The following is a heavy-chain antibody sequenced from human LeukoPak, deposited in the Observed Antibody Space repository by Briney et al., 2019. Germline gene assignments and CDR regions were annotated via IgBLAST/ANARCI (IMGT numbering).Heavy chain of an antibody. D-gene: IGHD3-3*01. J-gene: IGHJ6*03. Sequence: ASVKVSCKAAGYTFTSYDINCVRQATGQGLEWRGWMNPNSGNTRDAQKFQGRVTMTRTTYISTAYMELSSLTSEDTAVYYCARVLGTPKITIFGVVIIDYSYYYMDVWGKGTTVTVSS. CDR1: GYTFTSYD. V-gene: IGHV1-8*01. CDR2: MNPNSGNT. CDR3: ARVLGTPKITIFGVVIIDYSYYYMDV.